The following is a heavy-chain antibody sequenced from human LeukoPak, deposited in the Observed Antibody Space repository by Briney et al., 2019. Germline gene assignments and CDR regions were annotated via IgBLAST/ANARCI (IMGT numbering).Heavy chain of an antibody. J-gene: IGHJ6*02. CDR1: GFTFSSYA. D-gene: IGHD6-19*01. Sequence: PGGSLRLSCAASGFTFSSYAMSWVRQAPGKGLEWVSAISGSSGSTYYADSVKGRFTISRDNSKNTLYLRMNSLRAEDTAVYYCAKGVVMAGSAYLYYGMDVWGQGTTVTVSS. CDR2: ISGSSGST. CDR3: AKGVVMAGSAYLYYGMDV. V-gene: IGHV3-23*01.